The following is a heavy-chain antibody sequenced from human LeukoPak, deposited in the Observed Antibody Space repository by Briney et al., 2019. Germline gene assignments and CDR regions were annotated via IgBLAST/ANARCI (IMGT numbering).Heavy chain of an antibody. D-gene: IGHD3-10*02. CDR3: AELGITMIGGV. Sequence: GGSLRLSCAASGFTFSGSTMNWVRQAPGKGLEWVSFISTSSSCIYYADSVRGRFTISRDNAKNSLYLQMNSLRAEDTAVYYCAELGITMIGGVWGKGTTVTISS. CDR1: GFTFSGST. J-gene: IGHJ6*04. V-gene: IGHV3-21*01. CDR2: ISTSSSCI.